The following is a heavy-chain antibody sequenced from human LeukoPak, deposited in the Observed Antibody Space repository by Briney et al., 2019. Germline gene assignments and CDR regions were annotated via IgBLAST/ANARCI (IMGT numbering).Heavy chain of an antibody. CDR1: AFTFSSYW. CDR3: ARDINSGSTNFDY. J-gene: IGHJ4*02. V-gene: IGHV3-20*04. D-gene: IGHD3-22*01. CDR2: INWNGGST. Sequence: SGGSLRLSCAASAFTFSSYWMSWVRQAPGKGLEWVSGINWNGGSTGYADSVKGRFTISRDNAKNSLYLQMNSLRAEDTALYYCARDINSGSTNFDYWGQGTLVTVSS.